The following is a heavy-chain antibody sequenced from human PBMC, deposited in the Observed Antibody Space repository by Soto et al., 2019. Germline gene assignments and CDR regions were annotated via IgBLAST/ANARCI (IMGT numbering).Heavy chain of an antibody. V-gene: IGHV5-51*01. J-gene: IGHJ6*02. CDR1: GYSFTSYW. CDR3: ARHAYDFWSGHPNPRYYYGMDV. D-gene: IGHD3-3*01. Sequence: GESLNISCKGSGYSFTSYWIGWLRQMPGKGLEWRGTIYPGDSNTRYSPSLQGQVTISVDKSISTAYLQWSSLKATDTAMYYCARHAYDFWSGHPNPRYYYGMDVWGQGTTVTVSS. CDR2: IYPGDSNT.